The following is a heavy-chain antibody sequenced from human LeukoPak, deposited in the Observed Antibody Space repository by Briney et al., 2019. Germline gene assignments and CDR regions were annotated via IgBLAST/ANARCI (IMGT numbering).Heavy chain of an antibody. Sequence: PSETLSLTCTVSGDSTSGFCWSWIRQPAGKGLQWIGRISTSGSTNYNPSLKSRVTMSVDRSTNEFSLTVRSVTAADTALYYCARGLPSYGDYVDYYFYMDVWGKGTTVTVSS. CDR2: ISTSGST. D-gene: IGHD4-17*01. CDR1: GDSTSGFC. CDR3: ARGLPSYGDYVDYYFYMDV. V-gene: IGHV4-4*07. J-gene: IGHJ6*03.